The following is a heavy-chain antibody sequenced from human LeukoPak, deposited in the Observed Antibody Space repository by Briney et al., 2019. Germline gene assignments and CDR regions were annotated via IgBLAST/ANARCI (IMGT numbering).Heavy chain of an antibody. CDR2: IYTSGST. CDR1: GGSISSYY. Sequence: SETLSLTCTVSGGSISSYYWSWIRQPAGKGLEWIGHIYTSGSTNYNPSLKSRVTMVVDTSKNQFSLRLTSVTAADTALYFCARPFSGSYSSFDFWGQGILVIVSS. J-gene: IGHJ4*02. CDR3: ARPFSGSYSSFDF. D-gene: IGHD1-26*01. V-gene: IGHV4-4*07.